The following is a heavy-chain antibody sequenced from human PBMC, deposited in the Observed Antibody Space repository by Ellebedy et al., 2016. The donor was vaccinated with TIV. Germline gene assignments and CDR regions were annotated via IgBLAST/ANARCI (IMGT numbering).Heavy chain of an antibody. D-gene: IGHD1-14*01. CDR3: ARDAAGKRFGGMDV. CDR2: FYYSGSI. Sequence: MPSETLSLTCPVSGDSIGGRDYYWAWIRQPPGKALEWIGSFYYSGSIYYNPSLQIRVTISVETSKNQFSLKLSSVTAADTAVYYCARDAAGKRFGGMDVWGQGTTVTVSS. J-gene: IGHJ6*02. CDR1: GDSIGGRDYY. V-gene: IGHV4-39*07.